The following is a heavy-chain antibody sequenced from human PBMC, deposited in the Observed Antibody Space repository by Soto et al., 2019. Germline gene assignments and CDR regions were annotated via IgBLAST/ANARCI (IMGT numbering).Heavy chain of an antibody. J-gene: IGHJ6*02. V-gene: IGHV4-59*08. D-gene: IGHD6-25*01. CDR2: IYYSGST. Sequence: SETLSLTCTVSGGSISSYYWSWIRQPPGKGLEWIGYIYYSGSTNYNPSLKSRVTISVDTSKNQFSLKLSSVTAADTAVYYCARAALLRNYYYYGMDVWGQGTTVTVSS. CDR1: GGSISSYY. CDR3: ARAALLRNYYYYGMDV.